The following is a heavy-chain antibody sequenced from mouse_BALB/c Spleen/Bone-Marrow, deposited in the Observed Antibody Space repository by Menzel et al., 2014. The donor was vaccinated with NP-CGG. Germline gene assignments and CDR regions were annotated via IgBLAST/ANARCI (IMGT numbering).Heavy chain of an antibody. J-gene: IGHJ3*01. Sequence: EVNVVESGGGIVKSGGSLKLSCAASGFSFSNYGMSWVRQTPEKRLEWVATISGDGRYTFYSDSVKGRFTISRDNAKNNLYLQLSSLRSEDTALYYCARHAYYDQTEVSFVYWGQGTLVTVSA. D-gene: IGHD2-4*01. CDR3: ARHAYYDQTEVSFVY. CDR2: ISGDGRYT. CDR1: GFSFSNYG. V-gene: IGHV5-9-2*01.